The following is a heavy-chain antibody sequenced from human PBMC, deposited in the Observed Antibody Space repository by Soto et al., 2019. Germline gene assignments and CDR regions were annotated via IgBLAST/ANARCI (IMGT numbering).Heavy chain of an antibody. D-gene: IGHD3-3*01. CDR2: ISSSGSTI. J-gene: IGHJ6*03. V-gene: IGHV3-11*01. CDR3: ARDQDYDFWSGASKRYYYYYYMDV. CDR1: GFTFSDYY. Sequence: GGSLRLSCAASGFTFSDYYMSWIRQAPGKGLEWVSYISSSGSTIYYADSVKGRFTISRDNAKNSLYLQMNSLRAEDTAVYYCARDQDYDFWSGASKRYYYYYYMDVWGKGTTVTVSS.